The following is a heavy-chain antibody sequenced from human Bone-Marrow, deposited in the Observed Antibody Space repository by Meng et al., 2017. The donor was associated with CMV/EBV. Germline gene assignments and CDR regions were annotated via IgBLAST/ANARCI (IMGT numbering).Heavy chain of an antibody. V-gene: IGHV4-38-2*02. Sequence: SETLSLPCTVSGYSISSGFYWGWIRQPPGKGLEWIGSIYHSGSTYYNPSLKSRVTISVDTSKNQFSLKLSSVTAADTAVYYCARVSGSYFDYWGQGTLVTVDS. D-gene: IGHD1-26*01. CDR2: IYHSGST. J-gene: IGHJ4*02. CDR3: ARVSGSYFDY. CDR1: GYSISSGFY.